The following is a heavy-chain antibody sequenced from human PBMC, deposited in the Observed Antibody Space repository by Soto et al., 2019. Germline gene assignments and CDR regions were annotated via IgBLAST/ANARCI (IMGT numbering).Heavy chain of an antibody. J-gene: IGHJ4*02. Sequence: EVQLVESGGGLVQPGGSLRLSCAASGFTFSSYEMNWVRQAPGKGLEWVSYISSSGSTIYYADSVKGRFTISRDNAKNSLYLQMNSLRAEDTAVYYCARDEAYYYDSSAYYGYWGQGTLVTVSS. CDR1: GFTFSSYE. D-gene: IGHD3-22*01. CDR2: ISSSGSTI. V-gene: IGHV3-48*03. CDR3: ARDEAYYYDSSAYYGY.